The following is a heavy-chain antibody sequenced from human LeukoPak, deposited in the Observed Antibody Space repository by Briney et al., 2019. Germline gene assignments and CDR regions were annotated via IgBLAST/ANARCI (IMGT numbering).Heavy chain of an antibody. CDR1: GYTFTSYY. V-gene: IGHV1-46*01. Sequence: ASVTVSCKASGYTFTSYYMHWVRQAPGQGLEWMGIINPCGGSTSYAQKFQGRVTMTRDTSTSTVYMELSSLRSEDTAVYYRARGLPKQQLVRYFDYWGQGTLVTVSS. J-gene: IGHJ4*02. D-gene: IGHD6-13*01. CDR2: INPCGGST. CDR3: ARGLPKQQLVRYFDY.